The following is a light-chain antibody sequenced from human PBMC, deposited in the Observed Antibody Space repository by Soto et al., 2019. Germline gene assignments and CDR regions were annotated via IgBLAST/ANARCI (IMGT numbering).Light chain of an antibody. CDR3: QQYASSPLT. Sequence: EIVLTQSPGTLSLSPGEGATLSCRASQSVTSSYLAWYQQKRGQAPRLLMYDASSRATGIPDRFSGSGSGTDFTHTISRLEPEDFAVYSCQQYASSPLTFGGGTKVEIK. V-gene: IGKV3-20*01. J-gene: IGKJ4*01. CDR2: DAS. CDR1: QSVTSSY.